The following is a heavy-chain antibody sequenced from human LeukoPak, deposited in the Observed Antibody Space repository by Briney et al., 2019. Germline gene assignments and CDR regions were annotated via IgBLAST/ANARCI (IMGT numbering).Heavy chain of an antibody. Sequence: SETLSLTCTVSGGSISTNYWSWIRQPPGKGLEWIGYIYHSGTTFYNPSLKSRVTISVDTSKNQFSLKLSSVTAADMAVYYCARRTWEFWFDPWGQGTLVTVSS. J-gene: IGHJ5*02. V-gene: IGHV4-59*08. D-gene: IGHD1-26*01. CDR1: GGSISTNY. CDR3: ARRTWEFWFDP. CDR2: IYHSGTT.